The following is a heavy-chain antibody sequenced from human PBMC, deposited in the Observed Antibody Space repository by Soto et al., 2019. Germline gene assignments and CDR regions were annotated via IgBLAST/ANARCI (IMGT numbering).Heavy chain of an antibody. D-gene: IGHD3-16*02. J-gene: IGHJ4*02. CDR2: ISAYNGNT. CDR1: GYTFTSYG. Sequence: ASVKVSCKASGYTFTSYGISWVRQAPGQGLEWMGWISAYNGNTNYAQKLQGRVTMTTDTSTSTAYMELRSLRSDDTAVYYCAVVDDYVWGSYRPTGSFDYWGQGTLVTVSS. CDR3: AVVDDYVWGSYRPTGSFDY. V-gene: IGHV1-18*04.